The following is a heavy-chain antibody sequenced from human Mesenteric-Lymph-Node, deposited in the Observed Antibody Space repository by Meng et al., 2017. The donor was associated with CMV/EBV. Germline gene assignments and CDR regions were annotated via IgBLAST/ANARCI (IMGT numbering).Heavy chain of an antibody. CDR2: ISGSGGST. J-gene: IGHJ4*02. CDR1: GFTFSSYA. CDR3: EKVVAHYDNSGYEFDY. Sequence: GGSLRLSCAASGFTFSSYAMSWVRQAPGKGLEWVSAISGSGGSTYYADSVKGRFTISRDNSKNTLYLQMNSLRAEDTAVYYCEKVVAHYDNSGYEFDYWGQGTLVTVSS. V-gene: IGHV3-23*01. D-gene: IGHD3-22*01.